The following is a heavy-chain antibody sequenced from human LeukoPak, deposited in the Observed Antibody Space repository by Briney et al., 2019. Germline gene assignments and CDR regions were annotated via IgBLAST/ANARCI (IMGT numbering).Heavy chain of an antibody. D-gene: IGHD3-10*01. CDR1: GGSIHSY. J-gene: IGHJ5*02. CDR3: ARDSGTTGEVKFDP. CDR2: ISGSGTI. Sequence: SETLSLTCTVSGGSIHSYWSWIRQPAGKGLEWIGRISGSGTITYNPALQSRLTISIDTSKDQFSLKLMSVTAADTAVYYCARDSGTTGEVKFDPWGQGTLVTVSS. V-gene: IGHV4-4*07.